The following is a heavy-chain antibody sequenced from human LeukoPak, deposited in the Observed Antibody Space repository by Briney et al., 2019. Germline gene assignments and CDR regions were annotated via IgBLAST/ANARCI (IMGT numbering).Heavy chain of an antibody. J-gene: IGHJ4*02. V-gene: IGHV3-74*01. CDR3: AKFDVRYGYYDSSGYYAPFDY. D-gene: IGHD3-22*01. Sequence: TGGSLRLSCAASGNYWMHRVRQAPGKGLVWVSHINSDGSWTSYADSVKGRFTISKDNAKNTVYLQMNSLRAEDTAVYYCAKFDVRYGYYDSSGYYAPFDYWGQGTLVTVSS. CDR2: INSDGSWT. CDR1: GNYW.